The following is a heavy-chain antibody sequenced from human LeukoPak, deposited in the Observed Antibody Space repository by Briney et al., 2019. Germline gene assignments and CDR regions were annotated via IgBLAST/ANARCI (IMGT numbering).Heavy chain of an antibody. J-gene: IGHJ3*02. CDR1: GGSISSGGYY. D-gene: IGHD3-3*01. V-gene: IGHV4-61*02. Sequence: SETLSLTCTVSGGSISSGGYYWSWIRQPAGKGLEWIGRIYTSGSTNYNPSLKSRVTMSVDTSKNQFSLKLSSVTAADTAVYYCAREGTSMYYDFWSGYYRDAFDIWGQGTMVTVSS. CDR3: AREGTSMYYDFWSGYYRDAFDI. CDR2: IYTSGST.